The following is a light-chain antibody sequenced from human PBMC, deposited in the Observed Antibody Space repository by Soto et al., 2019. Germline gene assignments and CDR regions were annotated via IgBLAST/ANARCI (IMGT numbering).Light chain of an antibody. J-gene: IGKJ5*01. CDR1: QSVSGD. V-gene: IGKV3-15*01. Sequence: EVVMTQSPATLSVSPCERATLSCRASQSVSGDLAWYHHKPGQAPRLLIYGASTRATGIPARSSGSGSGTEFALTISSLQSEDFAVYYCQQYNNWPPITFGQGTRLEIK. CDR2: GAS. CDR3: QQYNNWPPIT.